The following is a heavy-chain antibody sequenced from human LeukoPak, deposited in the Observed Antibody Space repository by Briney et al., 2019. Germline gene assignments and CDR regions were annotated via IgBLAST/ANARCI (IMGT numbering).Heavy chain of an antibody. Sequence: AGGSLRLSCAASGFTFSSYAMHWVRQAPGKGLEWVAVISYDGSNKYYADSVKGRFTISRDNSKNTLYLQMNSLRAEDTAVYYCARLPGTDYYYYGMDVWGQGTTVTVSS. CDR3: ARLPGTDYYYYGMDV. J-gene: IGHJ6*02. V-gene: IGHV3-30-3*01. CDR1: GFTFSSYA. CDR2: ISYDGSNK. D-gene: IGHD6-13*01.